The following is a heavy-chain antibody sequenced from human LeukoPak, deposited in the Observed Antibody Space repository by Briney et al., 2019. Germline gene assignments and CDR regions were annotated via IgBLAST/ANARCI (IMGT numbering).Heavy chain of an antibody. CDR1: GFTFSSYA. D-gene: IGHD3-3*01. J-gene: IGHJ6*02. Sequence: PGGSLRLSCAASGFTFSSYAMHWVRQAPGKGLEWVAVISYDGSNKYYADSVKGRFIISRDNSKNTLYLQMNSLRAEDTAVYYCARAIRFGVVIMWYYYYGMDVWGQGTTVTVSS. CDR3: ARAIRFGVVIMWYYYYGMDV. CDR2: ISYDGSNK. V-gene: IGHV3-30-3*01.